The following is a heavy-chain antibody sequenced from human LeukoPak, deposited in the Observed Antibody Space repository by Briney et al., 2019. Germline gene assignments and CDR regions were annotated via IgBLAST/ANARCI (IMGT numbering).Heavy chain of an antibody. Sequence: SETLSLTCTVSGGSISSHYWSWIRQPPGKGLEWIGYIYYSGSTNYNPSLKSRVTISADTSKNQFSLKLSSVTAADTAVYYCARGWLQHSLFFDYWGQGTLVTVSS. CDR1: GGSISSHY. J-gene: IGHJ4*02. CDR2: IYYSGST. D-gene: IGHD5-24*01. V-gene: IGHV4-59*11. CDR3: ARGWLQHSLFFDY.